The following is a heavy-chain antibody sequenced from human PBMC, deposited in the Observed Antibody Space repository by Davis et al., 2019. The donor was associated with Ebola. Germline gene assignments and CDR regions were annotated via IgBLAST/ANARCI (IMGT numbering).Heavy chain of an antibody. CDR1: GFSFSNAW. J-gene: IGHJ4*02. D-gene: IGHD4-23*01. CDR2: IKSKTDGGTT. V-gene: IGHV3-15*01. CDR3: STEIRAVVYSDY. Sequence: GESLKISCAASGFSFSNAWMSWVRQAPGKGLEWVGRIKSKTDGGTTDYAAPVKGRFTISRDDSKNTLHLQMNSLKTEDTAVYYCSTEIRAVVYSDYWGQGTLVTVSS.